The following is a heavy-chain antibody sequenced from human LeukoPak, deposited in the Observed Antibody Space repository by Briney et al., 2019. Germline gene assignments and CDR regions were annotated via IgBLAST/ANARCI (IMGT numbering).Heavy chain of an antibody. CDR1: GFTFSSYS. V-gene: IGHV3-21*01. CDR3: AQFGDYYDSSGDDAFDI. CDR2: ISSSSSYI. J-gene: IGHJ3*02. D-gene: IGHD3-22*01. Sequence: GGSLRLSCAASGFTFSSYSMNWVRQAPGKGLEWVSSISSSSSYIYYADSVKGRFTISRDNAKNSLYLQMNSLRAEDTAVYYCAQFGDYYDSSGDDAFDIWGQGTMVTVSS.